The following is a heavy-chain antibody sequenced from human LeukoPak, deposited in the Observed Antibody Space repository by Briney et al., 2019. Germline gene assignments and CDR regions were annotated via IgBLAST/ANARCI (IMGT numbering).Heavy chain of an antibody. CDR3: AKDFRIGYSAHFDY. Sequence: GGSLRLSCVGSGFTFRSHAMSWVRQAPEKGLEVVSGIYENGRTTYYADSVKGRFSISRDNSKNTLYLQMDSLRGEDTAVYYCAKDFRIGYSAHFDYWGQGALVTVSS. CDR2: IYENGRTT. V-gene: IGHV3-23*01. CDR1: GFTFRSHA. D-gene: IGHD2-21*01. J-gene: IGHJ4*02.